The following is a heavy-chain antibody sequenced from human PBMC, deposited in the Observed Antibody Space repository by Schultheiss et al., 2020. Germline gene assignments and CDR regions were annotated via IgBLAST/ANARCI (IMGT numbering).Heavy chain of an antibody. J-gene: IGHJ5*02. V-gene: IGHV4-34*01. CDR2: IYYSGST. CDR1: GGSFSGYY. Sequence: SETLSLTCAVYGGSFSGYYWSWIRQPPGKGLEWIGYIYYSGSTYYNPSLKSRVTISVDTSKNQFSLKLSSVTAADTAVYYCARLVMVYAIWRWFDPWGQGTLVTVSS. D-gene: IGHD2-8*01. CDR3: ARLVMVYAIWRWFDP.